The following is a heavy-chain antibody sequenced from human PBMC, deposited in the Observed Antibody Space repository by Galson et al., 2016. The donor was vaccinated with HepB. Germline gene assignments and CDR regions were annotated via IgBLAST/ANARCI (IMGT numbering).Heavy chain of an antibody. CDR1: GFTFRTFS. V-gene: IGHV3-48*02. CDR3: ARGLYSNSFDL. CDR2: IRGDSDTI. D-gene: IGHD4-11*01. Sequence: SLRLSCAASGFTFRTFSMDWVRQAPGKGLEWVSYIRGDSDTIYYADSVKGRFTISRDNAKSSLNLQMNALRDEDTAVYYCARGLYSNSFDLWGQGTPVTVS. J-gene: IGHJ5*02.